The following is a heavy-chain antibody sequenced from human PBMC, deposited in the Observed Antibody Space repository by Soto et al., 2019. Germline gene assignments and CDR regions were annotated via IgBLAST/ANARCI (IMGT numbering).Heavy chain of an antibody. CDR2: IKQDGSEE. CDR3: ARIAASGRGWDV. D-gene: IGHD6-13*01. V-gene: IGHV3-7*01. CDR1: GFTFSSYW. J-gene: IGHJ6*02. Sequence: EVQLVESGGGLVQPGGSLRLSCVDSGFTFSSYWMSWVRQAPVKGLEWVGNIKQDGSEENYVDSVKGRFTISRDNAKISRYLQMNSLRVEDTAVYYCARIAASGRGWDVWGQGTTVVVSS.